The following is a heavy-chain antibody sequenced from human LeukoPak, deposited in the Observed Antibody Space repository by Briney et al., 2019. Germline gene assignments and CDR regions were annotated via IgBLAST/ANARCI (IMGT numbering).Heavy chain of an antibody. Sequence: PGGSLRLSCAASGFTFSDYYMSWIRQAPGKGLEWVSYISSSGSTIYYADSVKGRFTISRDNAKNSLYLQMNSLRAEDTAVYYCARVDRDTAMVPFDYWGQGTLVTVSS. D-gene: IGHD5-18*01. CDR1: GFTFSDYY. CDR2: ISSSGSTI. CDR3: ARVDRDTAMVPFDY. J-gene: IGHJ4*02. V-gene: IGHV3-11*04.